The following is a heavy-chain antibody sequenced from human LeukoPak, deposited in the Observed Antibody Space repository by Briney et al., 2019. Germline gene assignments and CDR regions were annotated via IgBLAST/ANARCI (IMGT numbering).Heavy chain of an antibody. CDR3: ARSGTDSSGYYYSFDY. V-gene: IGHV4-39*07. D-gene: IGHD3-22*01. CDR1: GGSISNYY. J-gene: IGHJ4*02. Sequence: SETLSLTCTVSGGSISNYYWGWIRQPPGKGLEWIGSIYYSGSTYYNPSLKSRVTISVDTSKNQFSLKLSSVTAADTAVYYCARSGTDSSGYYYSFDYWGQGTLVTVSS. CDR2: IYYSGST.